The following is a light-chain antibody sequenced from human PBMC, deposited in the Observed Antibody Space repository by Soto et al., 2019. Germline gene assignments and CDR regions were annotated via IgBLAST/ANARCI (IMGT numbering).Light chain of an antibody. Sequence: EVVMTQSPATLSASPGERVTLSCRASQSVGSNLAWYQQKPGQVPTLLIYDASSRTIGLPARFTGSGSGTEFTLTISSLQSEDFAVYYCQQYNKWSPWTFGQGTKVEIK. V-gene: IGKV3-15*01. CDR2: DAS. CDR1: QSVGSN. CDR3: QQYNKWSPWT. J-gene: IGKJ1*01.